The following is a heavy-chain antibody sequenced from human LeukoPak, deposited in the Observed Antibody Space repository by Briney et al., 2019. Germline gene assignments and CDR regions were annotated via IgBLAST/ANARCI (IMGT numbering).Heavy chain of an antibody. CDR2: IYYSGST. V-gene: IGHV4-61*05. CDR1: GGSISSSSYY. J-gene: IGHJ6*03. D-gene: IGHD3-22*01. CDR3: ARDLNDYYDSSGYYYYYYMDV. Sequence: SETLSLTCTVSGGSISSSSYYWGWIRQPPGKGLEWIGYIYYSGSTNYNPSLKSRVTISVDTSKNQFSLKLSSVTAADTAVYYCARDLNDYYDSSGYYYYYYMDVWGKGTTVTISS.